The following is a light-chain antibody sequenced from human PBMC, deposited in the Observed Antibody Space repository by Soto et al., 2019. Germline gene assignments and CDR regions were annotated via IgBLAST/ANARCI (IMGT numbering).Light chain of an antibody. J-gene: IGKJ5*01. CDR3: QQRTKWFT. CDR2: DAS. CDR1: LSVAIY. V-gene: IGKV3-11*01. Sequence: EVLLTQSPATLSLSPGEGASLSCRASLSVAIYLAWYQQKPGQAPRLLIYDASSRATGIPARFSGSGSGTDFTLTISSLEPEDFAVYYCQQRTKWFTFGQGTRLEIK.